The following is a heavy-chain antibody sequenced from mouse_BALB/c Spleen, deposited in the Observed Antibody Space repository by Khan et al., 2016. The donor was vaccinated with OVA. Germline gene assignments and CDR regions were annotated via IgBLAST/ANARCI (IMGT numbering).Heavy chain of an antibody. V-gene: IGHV1-7*01. J-gene: IGHJ3*01. CDR3: ARGGYGSFAY. Sequence: VQLQQSGAELAKPGASVKMSCKASGYTFTSYWMHWVKQRPGQGLEWIGYINPSTGYTEYNQKIKDKATLTADKSSSPAYRQLSSLTYEDSAVYYCARGGYGSFAYWGQGTLVTVSS. CDR2: INPSTGYT. D-gene: IGHD2-2*01. CDR1: GYTFTSYW.